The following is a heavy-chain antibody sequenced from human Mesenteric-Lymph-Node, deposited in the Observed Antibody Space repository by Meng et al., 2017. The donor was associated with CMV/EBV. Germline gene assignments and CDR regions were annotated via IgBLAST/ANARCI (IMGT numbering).Heavy chain of an antibody. V-gene: IGHV3-9*01. Sequence: SLKISCVASGFTFDDYAMHWVRQAPGKGLEWVSGISWNSGSIGYADSVKGRFTISRDNAKNSLYLQMNSLRAEDTALYYCAKDKSTSKYYYYYYGMDVWGQGTTVTVSS. CDR3: AKDKSTSKYYYYYYGMDV. J-gene: IGHJ6*02. D-gene: IGHD2-2*01. CDR1: GFTFDDYA. CDR2: ISWNSGSI.